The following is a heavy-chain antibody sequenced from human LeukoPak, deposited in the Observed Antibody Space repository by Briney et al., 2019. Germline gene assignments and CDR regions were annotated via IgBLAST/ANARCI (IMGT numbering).Heavy chain of an antibody. CDR2: IRYDGNEK. J-gene: IGHJ6*04. CDR3: AKAYGSRLLKGDHQNMDV. CDR1: GLIFSNYG. D-gene: IGHD2-21*02. V-gene: IGHV3-30*02. Sequence: GGSLRLSCVAPGLIFSNYGMHWVRQAPGTGLDWVSFIRYDGNEKQYADSMRGRVTISRDNSKGTLFLQMTSLRPEDTAVYYCAKAYGSRLLKGDHQNMDVWGKGTTVIVSS.